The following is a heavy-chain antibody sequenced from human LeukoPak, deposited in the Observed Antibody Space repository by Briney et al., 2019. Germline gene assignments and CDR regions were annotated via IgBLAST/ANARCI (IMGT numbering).Heavy chain of an antibody. CDR3: AQYYYGVNCYEGVYFDY. V-gene: IGHV2-5*01. D-gene: IGHD2-21*02. Sequence: SGPTLVKPTQTLTLTCTFSGFSLSTNEVGVGWIRQPPGKALEWLALIYRNGNKRYTPSLRSRLTITKDTSKNQVVLTMTNVNPLDTATYYCAQYYYGVNCYEGVYFDYGSQGTLVTVSS. CDR2: IYRNGNK. J-gene: IGHJ4*02. CDR1: GFSLSTNEVG.